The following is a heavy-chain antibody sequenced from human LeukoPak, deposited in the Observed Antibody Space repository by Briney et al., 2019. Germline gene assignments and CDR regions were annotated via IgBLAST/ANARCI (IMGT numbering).Heavy chain of an antibody. Sequence: GGSLRLSCTASGFTFSSYAMHWVRQAPGKGLEYVSAISSNGGSTYYANSVKGRFTISRDNSKNTLYLQMGSLRAEDMAVYYCARVTYYDSSGYADAFDIWGQGTMVTVSS. D-gene: IGHD3-22*01. V-gene: IGHV3-64*01. J-gene: IGHJ3*02. CDR3: ARVTYYDSSGYADAFDI. CDR1: GFTFSSYA. CDR2: ISSNGGST.